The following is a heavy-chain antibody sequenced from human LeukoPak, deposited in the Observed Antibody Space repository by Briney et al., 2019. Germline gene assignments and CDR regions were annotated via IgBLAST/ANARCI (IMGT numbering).Heavy chain of an antibody. V-gene: IGHV3-30*18. D-gene: IGHD4-17*01. CDR2: ISYDGSNK. J-gene: IGHJ3*02. CDR3: AKGRERGADYGDFTGAFDI. CDR1: GFTFSSYG. Sequence: GGSLRLSCAASGFTFSSYGMHWVRQAPGKGLGWVAVISYDGSNKYYADSVKDRFTTSRDNSKNMLYLQMNSLRAEDTAVYYCAKGRERGADYGDFTGAFDIWGQGTMVTVSS.